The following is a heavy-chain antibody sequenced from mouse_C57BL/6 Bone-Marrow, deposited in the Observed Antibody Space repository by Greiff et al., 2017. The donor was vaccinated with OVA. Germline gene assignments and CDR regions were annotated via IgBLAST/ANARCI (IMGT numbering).Heavy chain of an antibody. CDR3: VRGEGLRRGDYFDY. V-gene: IGHV10-3*01. J-gene: IGHJ2*01. CDR1: GFTFNTYA. Sequence: EVKLEESGGGLVQPKGSLKLSCAASGFTFNTYAMHWVRQAPGKGLEWVARIRSKSSNYATYYADSVKDRFTISRDDSQSMLYLQMNNLKTEDTAMYYCVRGEGLRRGDYFDYWGQGTTLTVSS. D-gene: IGHD2-4*01. CDR2: IRSKSSNYAT.